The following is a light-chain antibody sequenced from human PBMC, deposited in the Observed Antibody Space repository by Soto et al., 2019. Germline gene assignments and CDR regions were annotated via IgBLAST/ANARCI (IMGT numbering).Light chain of an antibody. V-gene: IGLV2-8*01. CDR2: EVS. Sequence: QSVLTQPPSASGSPGQSVTISCTGTSSDVGGYNYVSWYQQHPGKAPKLMIYEVSKRPSGVPDRFSGSTSGNTASLTVSGIQAEDEADYYCTSYAGSNNFVVFGGGTKLTVL. J-gene: IGLJ2*01. CDR1: SSDVGGYNY. CDR3: TSYAGSNNFVV.